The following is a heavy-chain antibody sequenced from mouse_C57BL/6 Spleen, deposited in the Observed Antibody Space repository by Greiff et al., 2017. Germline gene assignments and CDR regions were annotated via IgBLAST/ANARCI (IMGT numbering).Heavy chain of an antibody. V-gene: IGHV10-1*01. D-gene: IGHD2-2*01. Sequence: EVQVVESGGGLVQPKGSLKLSCAASGFSFNTYAMNWVRQAPGKGLEWVARIRSKSNNYATYYADSVKDRFTISRDDSESMLYLQMNNLKTEDTAMYYCVRSDYGYENFDYWGQGTTLTVSS. CDR1: GFSFNTYA. J-gene: IGHJ2*01. CDR2: IRSKSNNYAT. CDR3: VRSDYGYENFDY.